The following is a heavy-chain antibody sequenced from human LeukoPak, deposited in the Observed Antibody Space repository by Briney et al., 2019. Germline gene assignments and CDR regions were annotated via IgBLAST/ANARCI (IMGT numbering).Heavy chain of an antibody. V-gene: IGHV3-30-3*01. CDR1: GFTFSNYA. D-gene: IGHD3-22*01. Sequence: GRSLRLSCAASGFTFSNYAMHWVRQAPGKGLEWVAVISYDGTNKYYADSVKGRFTISRDNPKNTMYLQMNSLRAEDTAMYYCARAPMSYDSSGFGGAFDIWGQGTMVTVSS. CDR2: ISYDGTNK. J-gene: IGHJ3*02. CDR3: ARAPMSYDSSGFGGAFDI.